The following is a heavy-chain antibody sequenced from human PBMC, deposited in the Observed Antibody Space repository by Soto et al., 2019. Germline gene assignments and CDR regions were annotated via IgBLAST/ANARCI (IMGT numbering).Heavy chain of an antibody. J-gene: IGHJ5*02. CDR2: IWYDGSNK. D-gene: IGHD6-19*01. Sequence: GGSLRLSCAASGFTFSSYGMHWVRQAPGKGLEWVAVIWYDGSNKYYADSVKGRFTISRDNSKNTLYLQMNSLRAEDTAVYYCARDIWPMVASTWFDPWGQGTLVTVSS. CDR3: ARDIWPMVASTWFDP. V-gene: IGHV3-33*01. CDR1: GFTFSSYG.